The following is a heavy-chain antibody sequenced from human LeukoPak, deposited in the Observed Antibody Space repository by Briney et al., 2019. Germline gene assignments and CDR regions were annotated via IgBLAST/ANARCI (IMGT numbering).Heavy chain of an antibody. J-gene: IGHJ5*02. CDR3: ARGIFYGGRNQYIWFDL. CDR1: GGPFRGFF. CDR2: ISHSGSS. D-gene: IGHD4-23*01. V-gene: IGHV4-34*01. Sequence: PSETLSLTCAVYGGPFRGFFWSWIRQAPGKGLEWIGEISHSGSSNYNPSHKSRITISVDASKSQFSLRLTSVTAADTAVYYCARGIFYGGRNQYIWFDLWGQGTLATVSS.